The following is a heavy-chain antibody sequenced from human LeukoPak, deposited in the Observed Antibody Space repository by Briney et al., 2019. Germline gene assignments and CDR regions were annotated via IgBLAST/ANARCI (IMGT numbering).Heavy chain of an antibody. CDR2: ISWDGGST. CDR3: AKDSDPMTTVTINPWGLASAIDY. CDR1: GFTFDDYT. J-gene: IGHJ4*02. Sequence: LAGGSLRLSCAASGFTFDDYTMHWVRQAPGKGLEWVSLISWDGGSTYYADSVKGRFTISRDNSKNSLYLQMNSLRTEDTALYYCAKDSDPMTTVTINPWGLASAIDYWGQGTLVTVSS. V-gene: IGHV3-43*01. D-gene: IGHD4-17*01.